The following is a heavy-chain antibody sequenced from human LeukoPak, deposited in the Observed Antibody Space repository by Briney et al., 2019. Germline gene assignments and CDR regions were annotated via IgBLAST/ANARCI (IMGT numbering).Heavy chain of an antibody. Sequence: ASVKVSCKASGGTFSSYAISWVRQAPGQGLEWMGGIIPIFGTANYAQKFQGRVTITADESTSTAYMELSSLRSEDTAVYYCARGPGYSGYPNINFDYWGQGTLVTVSS. CDR1: GGTFSSYA. V-gene: IGHV1-69*13. J-gene: IGHJ4*02. CDR3: ARGPGYSGYPNINFDY. D-gene: IGHD3-22*01. CDR2: IIPIFGTA.